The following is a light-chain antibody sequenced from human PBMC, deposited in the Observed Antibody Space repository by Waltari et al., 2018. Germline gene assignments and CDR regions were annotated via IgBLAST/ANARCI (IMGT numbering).Light chain of an antibody. J-gene: IGKJ4*01. CDR3: MQSTHLPLT. CDR1: QRLLHSEGRTF. V-gene: IGKV2D-29*01. CDR2: EVS. Sequence: DVVMTQTPVSLSIIPGQPASISCKTSQRLLHSEGRTFLSWYLQKAGQPPQILIYEVSNRFSGVPDRFSGSGSGTEFTLKISRAEAEDVGVYYCMQSTHLPLTFGGGTKVELK.